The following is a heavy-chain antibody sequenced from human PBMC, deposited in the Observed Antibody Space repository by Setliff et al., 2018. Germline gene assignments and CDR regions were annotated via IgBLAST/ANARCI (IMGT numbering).Heavy chain of an antibody. CDR1: GYSFTNYW. D-gene: IGHD3-10*01. CDR3: ARLGSYGSGTYLDNNNRWFDP. CDR2: IYPGDSDS. Sequence: GESLKISCKGSGYSFTNYWIGWVRQMPGKGLEWMGIIYPGDSDSRYSPSFQGQVTISADKSISTAYLQWSSLKASDTAMYYCARLGSYGSGTYLDNNNRWFDPWGQGTLVTVSS. V-gene: IGHV5-51*01. J-gene: IGHJ5*02.